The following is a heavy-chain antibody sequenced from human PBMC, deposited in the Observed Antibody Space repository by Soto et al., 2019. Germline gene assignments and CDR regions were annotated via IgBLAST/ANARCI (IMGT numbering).Heavy chain of an antibody. J-gene: IGHJ4*02. CDR3: AKGGGICCFDY. D-gene: IGHD2-15*01. V-gene: IGHV3-23*01. CDR2: INNGGDST. Sequence: EVQLLESEGGLVQPGGSLRLSCEASGFTFSNYALSWVRQAPGKGLEWVSAINNGGDSTYYADSVKGRFTISRDNSKNHLELRVTSLSAEDTAVYYGAKGGGICCFDYWGQGTLVTVSS. CDR1: GFTFSNYA.